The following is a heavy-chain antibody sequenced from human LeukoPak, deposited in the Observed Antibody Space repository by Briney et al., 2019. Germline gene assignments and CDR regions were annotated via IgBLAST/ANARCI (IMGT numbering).Heavy chain of an antibody. Sequence: TGGSLRLSCAASGFTFSSYEMNWVRQAPGKGLEWVSYISSSGRTIYYADSVKGRFSNSRDNAKNSLYLQMNSLRAEDTAVYYCARDQTKSWVNSAGREGIDYWGQGTLVTVSS. CDR2: ISSSGRTI. D-gene: IGHD1-1*01. J-gene: IGHJ4*02. CDR3: ARDQTKSWVNSAGREGIDY. V-gene: IGHV3-48*03. CDR1: GFTFSSYE.